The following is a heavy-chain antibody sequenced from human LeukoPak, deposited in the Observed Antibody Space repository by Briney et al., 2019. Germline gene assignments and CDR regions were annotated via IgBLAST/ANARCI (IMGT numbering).Heavy chain of an antibody. D-gene: IGHD2/OR15-2a*01. V-gene: IGHV4-34*01. Sequence: SETLSLTCAVYGGSFSGYYWSWIRQPPGKGLEWIGEINHSGSANYNPSLKSRVTISVDTSKNQFSLKLSSVTAADTAVYYCARVGWNRDYWGQGTLVTVSS. CDR3: ARVGWNRDY. CDR1: GGSFSGYY. CDR2: INHSGSA. J-gene: IGHJ4*02.